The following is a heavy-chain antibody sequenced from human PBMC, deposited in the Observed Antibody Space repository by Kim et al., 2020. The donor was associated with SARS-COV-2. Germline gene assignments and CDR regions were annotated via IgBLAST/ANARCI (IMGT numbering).Heavy chain of an antibody. Sequence: GGSLRLSCAASGFTFSSYWMSWVRQAPGKGLEWVANIKQDGSEKYYVDSVKGRFTISRDNAKNSLYLQMNSLRAEDTAVYYCARDRGGQWLRFQFLGYYYYGMDVWGQGTTVTVSS. J-gene: IGHJ6*02. D-gene: IGHD5-12*01. CDR1: GFTFSSYW. CDR2: IKQDGSEK. V-gene: IGHV3-7*01. CDR3: ARDRGGQWLRFQFLGYYYYGMDV.